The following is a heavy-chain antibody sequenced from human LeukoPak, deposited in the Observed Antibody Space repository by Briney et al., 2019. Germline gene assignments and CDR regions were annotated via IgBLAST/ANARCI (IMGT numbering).Heavy chain of an antibody. CDR2: IKQDGSEK. CDR3: ARVAGYCSSTGCDAFDI. V-gene: IGHV3-7*01. CDR1: GFTFSSYW. J-gene: IGHJ3*02. Sequence: GGSLRLSCAASGFTFSSYWMSWVRQAPGKGLEWVANIKQDGSEKYYVDSVKGRFAISRDNAKNSLYLQMNSLRAEDTAVYYCARVAGYCSSTGCDAFDIWGQGTMFTVSS. D-gene: IGHD2-2*01.